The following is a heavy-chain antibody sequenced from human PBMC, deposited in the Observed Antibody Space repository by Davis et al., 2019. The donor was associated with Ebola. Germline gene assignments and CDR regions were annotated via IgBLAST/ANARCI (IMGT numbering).Heavy chain of an antibody. V-gene: IGHV5-51*01. J-gene: IGHJ6*04. D-gene: IGHD1-20*01. CDR2: IYTGDSDT. Sequence: GESLKISCKGSGYSFTSYWISWVRQMPGKGLEWMGIIYTGDSDTRYSPSFRGQVTISADKSIRTAYLQWSSLKASDTAMYYCATLRRTITGMDDSFDIWGKGTTVTVSS. CDR1: GYSFTSYW. CDR3: ATLRRTITGMDDSFDI.